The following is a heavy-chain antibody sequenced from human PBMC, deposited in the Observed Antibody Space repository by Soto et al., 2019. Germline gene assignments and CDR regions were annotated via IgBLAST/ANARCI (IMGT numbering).Heavy chain of an antibody. D-gene: IGHD6-13*01. Sequence: PSETLSLTCTVSGGSISSSSYYWGWIRQPPGKGLEWIGSIYYSGSTYYNPSLKSRVTISVDTSKNQFSLKLSSVTAADTAVYYCARHAATPISSSWTRFDYWGQGTLVTVSS. CDR2: IYYSGST. CDR3: ARHAATPISSSWTRFDY. CDR1: GGSISSSSYY. J-gene: IGHJ4*02. V-gene: IGHV4-39*01.